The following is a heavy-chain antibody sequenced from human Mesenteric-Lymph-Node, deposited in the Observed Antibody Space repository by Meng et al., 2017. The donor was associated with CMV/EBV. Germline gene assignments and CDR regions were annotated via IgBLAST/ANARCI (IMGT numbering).Heavy chain of an antibody. Sequence: SCKASDYHVTNSPIHWVRQARGKGLEWVSVIYSGGSTYYADSVKGRFTISRDNSKNTLYLQMNSLRAEDTAVYYCVRDVNLDYWGQGTLVTVSS. J-gene: IGHJ4*02. CDR1: DYHVTNSP. V-gene: IGHV3-66*01. CDR2: IYSGGST. CDR3: VRDVNLDY.